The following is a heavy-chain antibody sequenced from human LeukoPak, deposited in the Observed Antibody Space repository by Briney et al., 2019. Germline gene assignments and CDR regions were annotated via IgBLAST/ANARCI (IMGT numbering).Heavy chain of an antibody. CDR3: ASPTYSSSFYYYYGMDV. J-gene: IGHJ6*02. CDR1: GFTFSSCA. V-gene: IGHV3-30-3*01. Sequence: GGSLRLSCAASGFTFSSCAMHWVHQAPGKGLEWVAVISYDGSNKYYADSVKGRFTISRDNPKNTLYLQMNSLRAEDTAVYYCASPTYSSSFYYYYGMDVWGQGTTVTVSS. D-gene: IGHD6-13*01. CDR2: ISYDGSNK.